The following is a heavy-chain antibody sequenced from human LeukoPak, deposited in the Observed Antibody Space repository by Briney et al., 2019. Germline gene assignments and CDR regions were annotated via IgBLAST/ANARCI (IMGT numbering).Heavy chain of an antibody. V-gene: IGHV6-1*01. J-gene: IGHJ3*02. Sequence: SQTLSLTCAISGDSVSTDSAAWNWIRQSPSRGLEWLGRTYYRSKWNNDYAVSVKSRITIIPDTSNNQFSLQLDSVTPEDTAVYYCARVDRDYFHISDYDAFDIWGQGTMVTVSS. CDR3: ARVDRDYFHISDYDAFDI. CDR2: TYYRSKWNN. CDR1: GDSVSTDSAA. D-gene: IGHD3-22*01.